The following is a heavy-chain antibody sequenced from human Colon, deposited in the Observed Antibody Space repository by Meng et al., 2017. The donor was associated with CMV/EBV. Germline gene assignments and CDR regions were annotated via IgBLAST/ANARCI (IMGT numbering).Heavy chain of an antibody. Sequence: GGSLRLSCAASGFTFSNYEMSWVRQAPGKGLEWVASISGDSVDIYFGDSVRGRFAISRDVSKNTVFLQMHSLRVEDTALYFCARRHGRYFDYWGQGTVVTVSS. CDR3: ARRHGRYFDY. V-gene: IGHV3-23*01. CDR2: ISGDSVDI. J-gene: IGHJ4*02. CDR1: GFTFSNYE. D-gene: IGHD2-8*01.